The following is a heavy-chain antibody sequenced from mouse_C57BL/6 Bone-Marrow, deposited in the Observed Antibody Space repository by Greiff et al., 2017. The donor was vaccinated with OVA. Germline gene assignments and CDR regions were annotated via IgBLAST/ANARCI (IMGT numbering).Heavy chain of an antibody. D-gene: IGHD2-1*01. CDR1: GYTFTSYT. CDR2: INPSSGYT. CDR3: YGNYNYAMDY. J-gene: IGHJ4*01. Sequence: VKLQESGAELARPGASVKMSCKASGYTFTSYTMHWVKQRPGQGLEWIGYINPSSGYTKYNQKFKDKATLTADKSSSTAYMQLSSLTSEDSAVCIYYGNYNYAMDYWGQGTSVTVSS. V-gene: IGHV1-4*01.